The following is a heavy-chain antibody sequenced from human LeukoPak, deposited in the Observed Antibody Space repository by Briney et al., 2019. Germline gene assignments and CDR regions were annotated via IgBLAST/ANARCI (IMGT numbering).Heavy chain of an antibody. J-gene: IGHJ3*02. Sequence: ASETLSLTCTVSGGSVSSGSYYWSRIRQPPGKGLEWIGYIYYSGSTNYNPSLKSRVTISVDTSKNQFSLKLSSVTAADTAVYYCAREGNRLRYFDLLWPGDAFDIWGQGTMVTVSS. CDR1: GGSVSSGSYY. V-gene: IGHV4-61*01. CDR3: AREGNRLRYFDLLWPGDAFDI. CDR2: IYYSGST. D-gene: IGHD3-9*01.